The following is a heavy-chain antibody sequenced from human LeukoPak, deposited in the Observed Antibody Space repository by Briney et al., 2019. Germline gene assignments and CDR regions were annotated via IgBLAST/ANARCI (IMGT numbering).Heavy chain of an antibody. Sequence: KSGESLKISCKGSGYSFTSYWIGWVRQMPGKGLEWMGIIYPGDSDTRYSPSFQGQVTISADKSISTAYLQWSSLKASDTAMYYCARPSWADRLPASEPYYFDYWGQGTLVTVSS. CDR1: GYSFTSYW. CDR3: ARPSWADRLPASEPYYFDY. D-gene: IGHD6-13*01. CDR2: IYPGDSDT. J-gene: IGHJ4*02. V-gene: IGHV5-51*01.